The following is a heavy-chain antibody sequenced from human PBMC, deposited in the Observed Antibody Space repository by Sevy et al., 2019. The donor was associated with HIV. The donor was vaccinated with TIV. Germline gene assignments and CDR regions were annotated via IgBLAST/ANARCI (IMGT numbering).Heavy chain of an antibody. D-gene: IGHD6-13*01. Sequence: GGSLRLSCAASGFTFSSYAMHWVRQAPGKGLEWVAVISYDGSNKYYADSVKGRFTISRENSKNTLYLQMNSLRAEDTAVYYCASLGSSWSDYYYYGMDVWGQGTTVTVSS. V-gene: IGHV3-30-3*01. J-gene: IGHJ6*02. CDR1: GFTFSSYA. CDR3: ASLGSSWSDYYYYGMDV. CDR2: ISYDGSNK.